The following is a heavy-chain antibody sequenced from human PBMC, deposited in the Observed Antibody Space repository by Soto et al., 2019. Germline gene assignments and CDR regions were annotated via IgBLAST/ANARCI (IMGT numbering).Heavy chain of an antibody. V-gene: IGHV4-34*01. CDR3: ARGYRNGAFDI. D-gene: IGHD2-2*02. CDR2: INHSGST. Sequence: SETLSLTCAVYGGSFSGYYWSWIRQPPGKGLEWIGEINHSGSTNYNPSLKSRVTISVDTSKNQFSLKLSSVTAADTAVYYCARGYRNGAFDIWGQGTMVTVSS. J-gene: IGHJ3*02. CDR1: GGSFSGYY.